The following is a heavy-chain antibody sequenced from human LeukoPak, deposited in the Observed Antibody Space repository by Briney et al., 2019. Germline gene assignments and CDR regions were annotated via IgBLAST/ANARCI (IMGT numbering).Heavy chain of an antibody. CDR2: ISGSGGST. Sequence: GGSLRLSCAASGFTFSSYAMSWVRQALGKGLEWVSAISGSGGSTYYADSVKGRFTISRDNSKNTLYLQMNSLRAEDTAVYYCAKDKDGGNSGNYWGQGTLVTVSS. J-gene: IGHJ4*02. V-gene: IGHV3-23*01. CDR3: AKDKDGGNSGNY. CDR1: GFTFSSYA. D-gene: IGHD4-23*01.